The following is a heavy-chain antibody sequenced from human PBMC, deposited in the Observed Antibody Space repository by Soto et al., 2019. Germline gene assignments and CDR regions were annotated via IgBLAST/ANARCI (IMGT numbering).Heavy chain of an antibody. D-gene: IGHD2-8*01. CDR2: IYYSGST. Sequence: SETLSLTCTVSGGSISSYYWSWIRQPPGKGLEWIGYIYYSGSTNYNPSLKSRVTISVDTSKNQFSLKLSSVTAADTAVYYCARSPPYCTNGACYAMSHSSGWYSIDYWGQGTLVTVSS. J-gene: IGHJ4*02. V-gene: IGHV4-59*01. CDR3: ARSPPYCTNGACYAMSHSSGWYSIDY. CDR1: GGSISSYY.